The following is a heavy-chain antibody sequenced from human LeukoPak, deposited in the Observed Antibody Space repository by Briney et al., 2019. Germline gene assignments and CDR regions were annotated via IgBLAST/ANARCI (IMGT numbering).Heavy chain of an antibody. CDR1: GYTFTDYY. J-gene: IGHJ4*02. D-gene: IGHD4-17*01. Sequence: ASVKVSCKASGYTFTDYYIHWVRQAPGQGLEWMGWINPNSGGTNYAQKFQGWVTMTRDTSISTAYMELSRLRSDDTAIYYCARLPRNYGDYVAYWGQGTLVTVSS. V-gene: IGHV1-2*04. CDR3: ARLPRNYGDYVAY. CDR2: INPNSGGT.